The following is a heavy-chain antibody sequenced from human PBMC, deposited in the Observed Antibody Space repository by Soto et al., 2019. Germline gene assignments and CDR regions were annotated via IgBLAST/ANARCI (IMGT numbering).Heavy chain of an antibody. V-gene: IGHV1-18*01. J-gene: IGHJ6*02. CDR1: GYTFTSYA. CDR2: ISAYNGNT. CDR3: ARRRITIFGVVNHYYGMDV. Sequence: ASVKVSCKASGYTFTSYAMHWVRQAPGQGLEWMGWISAYNGNTNYAQKLQGRVTMTTDTSTSTAYMELRSLRSDDTAVYYCARRRITIFGVVNHYYGMDVWGQGTTVTVSS. D-gene: IGHD3-3*01.